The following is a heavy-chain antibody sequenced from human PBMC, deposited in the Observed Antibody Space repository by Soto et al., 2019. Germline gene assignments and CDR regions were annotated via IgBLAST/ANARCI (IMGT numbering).Heavy chain of an antibody. D-gene: IGHD2-2*01. CDR3: ARLGVGYCSSTSCYWD. CDR1: GYSFTSYW. Sequence: GESLKISCKGSGYSFTSYWIGWVRQMPGKGLEWMGIIYPGDSDTRYSPSFQGQVTISADKSISTAYLQWSSLKASDTAMYYCARLGVGYCSSTSCYWDWGQGTLVTVSS. CDR2: IYPGDSDT. V-gene: IGHV5-51*01. J-gene: IGHJ4*02.